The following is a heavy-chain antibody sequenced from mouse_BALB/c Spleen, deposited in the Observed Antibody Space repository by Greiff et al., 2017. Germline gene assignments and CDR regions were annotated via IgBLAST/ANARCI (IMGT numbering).Heavy chain of an antibody. CDR1: GFTFSSYT. CDR2: ISNGGGST. D-gene: IGHD6-1*01. V-gene: IGHV5-12-2*01. Sequence: EVKLMESGGGLVQPGGSLKLSCAASGFTFSSYTMSWVRQTPEKRLEWVAYISNGGGSTYYPDTVKGRFTISRDNAKNTLYLEMSSLRSEDTAMYYCAREGPHYYAMDYWGQGTSVTVSS. CDR3: AREGPHYYAMDY. J-gene: IGHJ4*01.